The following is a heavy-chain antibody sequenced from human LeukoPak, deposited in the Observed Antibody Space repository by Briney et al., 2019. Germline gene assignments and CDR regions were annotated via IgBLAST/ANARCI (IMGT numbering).Heavy chain of an antibody. CDR3: ARGPYSSGWYPSY. D-gene: IGHD6-19*01. V-gene: IGHV3-33*01. Sequence: GRSLRLSCAASGFTFSSYGMHWVRQAPGKGLEWVAVLWYDGSNKYYADSVKGRFTISRDNSKNTLYLQMNSLRAEDTAVYYCARGPYSSGWYPSYWGQGTLVTVSS. CDR1: GFTFSSYG. CDR2: LWYDGSNK. J-gene: IGHJ4*02.